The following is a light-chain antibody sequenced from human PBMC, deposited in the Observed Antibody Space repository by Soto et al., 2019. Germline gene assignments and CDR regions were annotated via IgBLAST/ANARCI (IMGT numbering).Light chain of an antibody. CDR1: QTISSW. J-gene: IGKJ1*01. CDR3: QHYNSYSGA. Sequence: IQMPQSPSTLSGSVGDRVTITCRASQTISSWLAWYQQKPGKAPKLLIYKASTLKSGVPSRFSGSGSGIEFTLTISSLQPDDFATYYCQHYNSYSGAFGQGTKVELK. CDR2: KAS. V-gene: IGKV1-5*03.